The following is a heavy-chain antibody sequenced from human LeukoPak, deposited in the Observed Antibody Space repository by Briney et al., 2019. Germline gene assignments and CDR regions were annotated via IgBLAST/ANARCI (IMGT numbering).Heavy chain of an antibody. V-gene: IGHV4-4*09. CDR3: ARHVGFSNGRKDNWFDP. CDR1: GGSISSYY. CDR2: IYTSGST. Sequence: PSETLSLTCTVSGGSISSYYWSWIRQPPGKGLEWIGYIYTSGSTNYNPSLKSRVTISVDTSKNQFSLKLSSVTAADTAVYYCARHVGFSNGRKDNWFDPWGQGTLVTVSS. J-gene: IGHJ5*02. D-gene: IGHD5-18*01.